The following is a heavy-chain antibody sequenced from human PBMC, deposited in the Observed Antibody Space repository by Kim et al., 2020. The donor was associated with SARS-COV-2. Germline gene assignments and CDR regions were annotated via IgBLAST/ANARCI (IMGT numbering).Heavy chain of an antibody. CDR3: ASYLKMVTATNAFDI. J-gene: IGHJ3*02. V-gene: IGHV7-4-1*02. D-gene: IGHD2-21*02. CDR2: INTNTGNP. CDR1: GYTFTSYA. Sequence: ASVKVSCKASGYTFTSYAMNWVRQAPGQGLEWMGWINTNTGNPTYAQGFTGRFVFSLDTSVSTAYLQISSLKSEDTAVYYCASYLKMVTATNAFDIWGQGTMVTVSS.